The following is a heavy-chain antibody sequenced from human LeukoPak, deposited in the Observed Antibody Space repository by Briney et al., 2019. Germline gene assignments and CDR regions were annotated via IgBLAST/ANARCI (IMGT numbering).Heavy chain of an antibody. CDR1: GYSFTSYW. CDR3: ARRQSSSAEDYYYYGMDV. V-gene: IGHV5-51*01. CDR2: IYPGDSDT. Sequence: KISCKGSGYSFTSYWIGWVRQMPGKGLEWMGIIYPGDSDTSYSPSFQGQVTISADKSISTAYLQWSSLKASDTAMYYCARRQSSSAEDYYYYGMDVWGQGTTVTVSS. D-gene: IGHD6-6*01. J-gene: IGHJ6*02.